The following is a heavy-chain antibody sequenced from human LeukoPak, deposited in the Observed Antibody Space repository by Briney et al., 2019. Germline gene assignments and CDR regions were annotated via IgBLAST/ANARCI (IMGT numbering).Heavy chain of an antibody. D-gene: IGHD3-3*01. Sequence: SETLSLTCAVYGGSFSGYYWSWIRQPPGKGLEWIGEINHSGSTNYNPSLKSRVTISVDTSKNQFSLKLSSVTAADTAVYYRARGELDFWSGYYHPKRWFDPWGQGTLVTVSS. CDR3: ARGELDFWSGYYHPKRWFDP. CDR1: GGSFSGYY. CDR2: INHSGST. J-gene: IGHJ5*02. V-gene: IGHV4-34*01.